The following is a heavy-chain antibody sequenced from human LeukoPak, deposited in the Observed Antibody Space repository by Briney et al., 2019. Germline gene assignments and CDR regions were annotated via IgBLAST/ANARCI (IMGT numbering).Heavy chain of an antibody. CDR3: ARERNDFWSGNYNWFDP. D-gene: IGHD3-3*01. J-gene: IGHJ5*02. CDR1: GYTFTGYY. CDR2: INPNSGGT. Sequence: ASVKVSCKASGYTFTGYYMHWVRQAPGQGLEWMGRINPNSGGTNYAQKFQGRVTMTRDTSISTAYMELSRLRSDDPAVYYCARERNDFWSGNYNWFDPWGQGTLVTVSS. V-gene: IGHV1-2*06.